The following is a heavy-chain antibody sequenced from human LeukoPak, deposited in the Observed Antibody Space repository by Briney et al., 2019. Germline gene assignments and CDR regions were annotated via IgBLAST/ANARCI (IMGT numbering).Heavy chain of an antibody. D-gene: IGHD3-10*01. CDR2: ISGSGSST. V-gene: IGHV3-23*01. CDR3: AKDRGFGVMRGWFDP. J-gene: IGHJ5*02. Sequence: GGSLRLSCAASGFTFSSYDMSWVRQAPGKGLEWVSGISGSGSSTYYADSVKGRFTISRDNSKSTLYLQMNSLRAEDTAVYYCAKDRGFGVMRGWFDPWGQGTLVTVSS. CDR1: GFTFSSYD.